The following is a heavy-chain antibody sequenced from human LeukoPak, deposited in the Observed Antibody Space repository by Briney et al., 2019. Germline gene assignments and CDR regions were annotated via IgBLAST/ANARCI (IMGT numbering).Heavy chain of an antibody. J-gene: IGHJ4*02. Sequence: ASVKVSCKASGYTFTGYYMHWVRQGPGQGLEWMGWINPSNGDTKYAPKFQGRVTMTRDTSISTVYMELSSLKSDDTAIYYCTRDIFMTVVSFWGQGTPVTVSS. CDR1: GYTFTGYY. D-gene: IGHD2-21*02. CDR3: TRDIFMTVVSF. V-gene: IGHV1-2*02. CDR2: INPSNGDT.